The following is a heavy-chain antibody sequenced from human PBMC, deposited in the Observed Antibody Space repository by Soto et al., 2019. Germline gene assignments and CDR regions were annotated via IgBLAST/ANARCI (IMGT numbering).Heavy chain of an antibody. CDR1: GYTFTRYG. CDR2: ISGYNGDT. V-gene: IGHV1-18*01. CDR3: ATNGQPPYYYYGMDV. J-gene: IGHJ6*02. Sequence: QGHLVQSGAEVKKPGASVKVSCKASGYTFTRYGISWVRQAPEQGLEWMGWISGYNGDTNYEQRFQGRVTMTIDTSTSTAYMELRSLTSDDTAVYYCATNGQPPYYYYGMDVWGQGTSVTVSS. D-gene: IGHD2-8*01.